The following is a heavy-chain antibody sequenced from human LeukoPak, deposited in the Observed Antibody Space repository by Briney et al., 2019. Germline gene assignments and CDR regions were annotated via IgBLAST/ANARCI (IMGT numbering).Heavy chain of an antibody. V-gene: IGHV3-64*01. J-gene: IGHJ4*02. CDR2: ISSYGGST. Sequence: GGSLRLSCAASGFNLRSYSMHWVRQAPGKGLEYVSAISSYGGSTYYANSVKDRFTISRDNSKNTVYLQMGSLRTEDIAVYYCARISRSHDYDYWGQGTLVTVSS. CDR3: ARISRSHDYDY. CDR1: GFNLRSYS. D-gene: IGHD6-6*01.